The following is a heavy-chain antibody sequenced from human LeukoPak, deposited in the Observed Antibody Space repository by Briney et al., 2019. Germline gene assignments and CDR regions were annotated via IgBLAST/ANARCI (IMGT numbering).Heavy chain of an antibody. CDR1: GFTVSSNY. D-gene: IGHD3-22*01. J-gene: IGHJ3*02. CDR2: IYSGGST. CDR3: ARARYYYDSIGDAFDI. Sequence: GGSLRLSCAASGFTVSSNYMSWVRQAPGKGLEWVSVIYSGGSTYYADSVKGRFTISRDNSKNTLYLQMNSLRAEDTAVYYCARARYYYDSIGDAFDIWGQGTMVTVSS. V-gene: IGHV3-53*01.